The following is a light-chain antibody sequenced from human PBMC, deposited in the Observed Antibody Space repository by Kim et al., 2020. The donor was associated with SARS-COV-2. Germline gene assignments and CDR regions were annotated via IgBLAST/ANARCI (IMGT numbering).Light chain of an antibody. CDR1: SGSIASNY. Sequence: KTVTISCTRSSGSIASNYVQWYQQRPGSAPTTLIYKDNQRPSGVPDRFSGSIDRSSNSASLTISGLKADDEANYYCQSYDNSNPWVFGGGTQLTVL. V-gene: IGLV6-57*03. J-gene: IGLJ3*02. CDR2: KDN. CDR3: QSYDNSNPWV.